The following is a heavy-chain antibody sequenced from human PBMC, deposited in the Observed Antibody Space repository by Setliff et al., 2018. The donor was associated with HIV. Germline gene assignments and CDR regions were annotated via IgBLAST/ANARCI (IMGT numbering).Heavy chain of an antibody. Sequence: PSETLSLTCTVSGGSISSYYWSWIRQPPGKGLEWIGYIYYSGSTNYNPSLKSRVTISVDTSKNQFSLKLSSVTAADTAVYYFARHAPYPPWAYYYYYMDVWGKGTTVTVSS. CDR1: GGSISSYY. D-gene: IGHD3-16*01. CDR3: ARHAPYPPWAYYYYYMDV. V-gene: IGHV4-59*08. J-gene: IGHJ6*03. CDR2: IYYSGST.